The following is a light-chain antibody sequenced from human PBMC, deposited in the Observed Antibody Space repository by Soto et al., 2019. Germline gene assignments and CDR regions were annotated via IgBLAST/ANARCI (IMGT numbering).Light chain of an antibody. CDR2: GAS. V-gene: IGKV3-15*01. CDR3: QQYNIWPPLT. CDR1: QTVSSI. J-gene: IGKJ4*01. Sequence: EIVMTQSPAALSVSPGERATLSCRACQTVSSIFAWSPQKPAQAPGLHIYGASTRATGIPAKFSGSGSGTEFTLTISSLQSEDFAVYYCQQYNIWPPLTFGGGTKVEI.